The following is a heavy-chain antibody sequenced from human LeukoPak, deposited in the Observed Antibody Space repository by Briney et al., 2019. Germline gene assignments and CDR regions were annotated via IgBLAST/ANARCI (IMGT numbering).Heavy chain of an antibody. V-gene: IGHV3-53*01. J-gene: IGHJ4*02. CDR1: GFTVSSNY. CDR3: ASGGLGARKHYSDPFDY. Sequence: PGGSLRLSCAASGFTVSSNYMSWVRQAPEKGLEWVSIIYSRGSTYYADSVKGRFTISRDDSKNTVYLQMNSLRAEDAAVYYCASGGLGARKHYSDPFDYWGQGTLVTVSS. CDR2: IYSRGST. D-gene: IGHD2-15*01.